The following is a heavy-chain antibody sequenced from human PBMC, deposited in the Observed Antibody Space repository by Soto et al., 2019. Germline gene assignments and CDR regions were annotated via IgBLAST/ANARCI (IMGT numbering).Heavy chain of an antibody. D-gene: IGHD2-21*02. CDR2: ISYDGSNK. CDR3: ARSRCGGDCVGLFDY. CDR1: GFTFISYA. J-gene: IGHJ4*02. V-gene: IGHV3-30-3*01. Sequence: GALRVSCAASGFTFISYAMHWVRQAPCKGLEWVAVISYDGSNKYYADSVKGRFTISRDNSKNTLYLQMNSLRAEDTAVYYCARSRCGGDCVGLFDYWGQGTLVTVSS.